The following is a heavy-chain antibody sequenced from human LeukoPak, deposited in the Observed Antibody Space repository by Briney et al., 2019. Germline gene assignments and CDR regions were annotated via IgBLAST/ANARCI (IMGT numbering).Heavy chain of an antibody. V-gene: IGHV3-30*18. CDR2: ISYDGSNK. Sequence: PGGSLRLSCAASGFTFSSYGMHWVRQAPGKGLEWVAVISYDGSNKYYADSVKGRFTISRDNSKNTLYLQMNSLRAEDTAVYYCAKLLTVTTGDTDYWGQGTLVTVSS. J-gene: IGHJ4*02. CDR1: GFTFSSYG. D-gene: IGHD4-17*01. CDR3: AKLLTVTTGDTDY.